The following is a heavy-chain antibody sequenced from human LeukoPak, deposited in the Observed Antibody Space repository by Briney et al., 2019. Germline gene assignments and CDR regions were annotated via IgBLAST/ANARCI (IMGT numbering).Heavy chain of an antibody. CDR2: ISAYNGNT. CDR1: GCTFTSYG. CDR3: AREGVTTTGDYYYYGMDV. V-gene: IGHV1-18*01. Sequence: GASVKVSCKASGCTFTSYGISWVRQAPGQGLEWMGWISAYNGNTNYAQKLQGRVTMTTDTSTSTAYMELRSLRSDDTAVYYCAREGVTTTGDYYYYGMDVWGQGTTVTVSS. J-gene: IGHJ6*02. D-gene: IGHD4-11*01.